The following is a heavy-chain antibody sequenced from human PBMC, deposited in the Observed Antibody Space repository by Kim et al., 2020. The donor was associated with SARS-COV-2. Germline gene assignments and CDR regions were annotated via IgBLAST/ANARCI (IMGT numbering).Heavy chain of an antibody. J-gene: IGHJ5*02. V-gene: IGHV1-8*01. CDR3: AILVRGALGRPRFDP. CDR1: GYTFTSYD. D-gene: IGHD3-10*01. Sequence: ASVKVSCKASGYTFTSYDINWVRQATGQGLEWMGWMNPNSGNTGYAQKFQGRVTMTRNTSISTAYMELSSLRSEDTAVYYCAILVRGALGRPRFDPWGQGTLVTVSS. CDR2: MNPNSGNT.